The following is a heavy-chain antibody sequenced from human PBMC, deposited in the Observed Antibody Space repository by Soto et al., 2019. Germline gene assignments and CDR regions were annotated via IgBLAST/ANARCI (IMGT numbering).Heavy chain of an antibody. Sequence: SVKVSCKASGGTFSSYAISWVRQAPGQGLEWMGGIIPIFGTANYAQKFQGRVTITADESTSTAYMELSSLRSEDTAVYYCARDAFPYSREGSDSWGQGTLVTVSS. J-gene: IGHJ4*02. CDR3: ARDAFPYSREGSDS. V-gene: IGHV1-69*13. CDR1: GGTFSSYA. D-gene: IGHD6-13*01. CDR2: IIPIFGTA.